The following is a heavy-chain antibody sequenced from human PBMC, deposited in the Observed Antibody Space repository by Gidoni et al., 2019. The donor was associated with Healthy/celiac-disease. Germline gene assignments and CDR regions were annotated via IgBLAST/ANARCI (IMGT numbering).Heavy chain of an antibody. V-gene: IGHV2-5*01. CDR3: AHVSPCGWFDP. CDR2: IYSNDDK. J-gene: IGHJ5*02. Sequence: QITWKESGQTLVKPTQTLTLTSTFSGFALSTSGVGVGGIRQPPGKALEWLALIYSNDDKRYSPSLKSRLTITKDTSKNQVVLTMTNMDPVDPATYFCAHVSPCGWFDPWGQGTLVTVSS. CDR1: GFALSTSGVG.